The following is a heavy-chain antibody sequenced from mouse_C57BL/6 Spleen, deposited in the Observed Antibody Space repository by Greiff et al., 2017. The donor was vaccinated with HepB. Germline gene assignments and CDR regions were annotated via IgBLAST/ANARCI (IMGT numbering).Heavy chain of an antibody. D-gene: IGHD2-4*01. CDR1: GYAFSSYW. J-gene: IGHJ2*01. CDR2: IYPGDGDT. V-gene: IGHV1-80*01. CDR3: ARWYDYDGIDY. Sequence: QVQLKESGAELVKPGASVKISCKASGYAFSSYWMNWVKQRPGKGLEWIGQIYPGDGDTNYHGKFKGKATLTADKSSSTAYMQLSSLTSEDSAVYFCARWYDYDGIDYWGQGTTLTVSS.